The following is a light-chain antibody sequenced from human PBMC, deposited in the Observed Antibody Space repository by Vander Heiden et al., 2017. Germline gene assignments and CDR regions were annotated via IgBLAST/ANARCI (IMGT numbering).Light chain of an antibody. J-gene: IGLJ1*01. CDR2: SNN. Sequence: QSVLTQPPSASGTPGQRVTISCSGSSSNIGSNTVKWYQQLPGTAPKLLIYSNNQRPSGVPDRFSGSKSGTSASLAISGLQSEDEADYYCAAWDDSLNAPYVFGTGTKVTVL. V-gene: IGLV1-44*01. CDR3: AAWDDSLNAPYV. CDR1: SSNIGSNT.